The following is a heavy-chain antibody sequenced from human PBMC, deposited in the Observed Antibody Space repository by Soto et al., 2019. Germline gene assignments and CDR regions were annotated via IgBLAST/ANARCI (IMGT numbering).Heavy chain of an antibody. CDR3: ARGAGYSYGSHPGRLEHS. Sequence: SVKVSCKXSGGTFSSYAISWVRQAPGQGLEWMGGIIPIFGTANYAQKFQGRVTITADESTSTAYMELSSLRSEDTAVYYCARGAGYSYGSHPGRLEHSWGQGTLVTVSS. CDR1: GGTFSSYA. CDR2: IIPIFGTA. V-gene: IGHV1-69*13. D-gene: IGHD5-18*01. J-gene: IGHJ5*02.